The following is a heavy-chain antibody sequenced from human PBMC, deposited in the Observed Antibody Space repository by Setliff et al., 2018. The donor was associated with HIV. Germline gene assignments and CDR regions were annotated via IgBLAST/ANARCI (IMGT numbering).Heavy chain of an antibody. V-gene: IGHV4-59*11. J-gene: IGHJ6*03. D-gene: IGHD6-6*01. CDR2: IYYSGST. CDR1: GGSISSHY. CDR3: ARVHRRQLAHYYYYLDV. Sequence: TSETLSLTCTVSGGSISSHYWSWIRQPPGKGLEWIGYIYYSGSTNYNPSLKSRVTISVDTSKNQFSLKLSSVTAADTAVYYCARVHRRQLAHYYYYLDVWGKGTTVTVSS.